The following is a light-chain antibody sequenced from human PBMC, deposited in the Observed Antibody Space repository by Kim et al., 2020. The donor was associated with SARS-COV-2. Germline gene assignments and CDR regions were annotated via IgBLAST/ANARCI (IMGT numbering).Light chain of an antibody. J-gene: IGKJ2*01. Sequence: AIQITQSPSSLSASVGDRVTITCRASRGISNNLAWYQQKPGTAPKLLIHGASNLQTGVASRFGGTGAGTDFTLTISSLQPEDFATYYCLQDYNYPYTFGQGTKLEI. CDR1: RGISNN. V-gene: IGKV1-6*01. CDR2: GAS. CDR3: LQDYNYPYT.